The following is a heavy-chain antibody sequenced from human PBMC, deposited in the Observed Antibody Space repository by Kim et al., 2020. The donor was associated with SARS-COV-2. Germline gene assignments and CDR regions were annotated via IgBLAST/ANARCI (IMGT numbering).Heavy chain of an antibody. CDR3: ARQVGPSWGRPYFDY. V-gene: IGHV4-59*08. CDR2: IYYSGSS. Sequence: SETLSLTCTVSGGSISSYYWSWIRQPPGTGLEWIGFIYYSGSSTYNPSLKSRVLISVDTSKNQFTLKLSSVTAADPAMYYCARQVGPSWGRPYFDYWGQGTLVTVSS. CDR1: GGSISSYY. J-gene: IGHJ4*02. D-gene: IGHD3-16*01.